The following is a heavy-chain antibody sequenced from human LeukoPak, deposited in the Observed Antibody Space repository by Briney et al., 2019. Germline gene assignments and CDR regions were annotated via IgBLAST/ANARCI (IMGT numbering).Heavy chain of an antibody. Sequence: SGTLSPTCAVYGGSFSGYYWSWIRQPPGKGLEWIGEINHSGSTNYNPSLKSRVTISVDTSKNQFSLKLSSVTAADTAVYYCAREGDYGDPMNNWGQGTLVTVSS. V-gene: IGHV4-34*01. D-gene: IGHD4-17*01. CDR1: GGSFSGYY. J-gene: IGHJ4*02. CDR2: INHSGST. CDR3: AREGDYGDPMNN.